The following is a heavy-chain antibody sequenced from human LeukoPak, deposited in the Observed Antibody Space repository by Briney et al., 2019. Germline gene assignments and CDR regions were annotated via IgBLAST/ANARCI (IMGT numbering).Heavy chain of an antibody. V-gene: IGHV4-4*07. CDR1: GGSISSYY. CDR3: ARISYYDSSGYDLDY. CDR2: IYTSGST. D-gene: IGHD3-22*01. J-gene: IGHJ4*02. Sequence: SETLSLTCTVSGGSISSYYWSWIRQPAGKGLGWIGRIYTSGSTNYNPSLKSRVTMSVDTSKNQFSLKLSSVTAADTAVYYCARISYYDSSGYDLDYWGQGTLVTVSS.